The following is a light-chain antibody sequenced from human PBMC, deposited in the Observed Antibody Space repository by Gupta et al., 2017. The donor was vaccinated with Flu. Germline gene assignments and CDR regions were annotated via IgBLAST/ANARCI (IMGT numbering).Light chain of an antibody. CDR3: RQQYSIPPS. CDR1: QSLLSSSNNLNY. J-gene: IGKJ2*03. V-gene: IGKV4-1*01. Sequence: DIVMTQSPDSLAVSLGARATINCKSSQSLLSSSNNLNYLAWYQHKPGQPPKMLFYWSSTRESGVPDRFSGSGSGTDFSLTISSLQAADVAVYYCRQQYSIPPSFGRGTKLEIK. CDR2: WSS.